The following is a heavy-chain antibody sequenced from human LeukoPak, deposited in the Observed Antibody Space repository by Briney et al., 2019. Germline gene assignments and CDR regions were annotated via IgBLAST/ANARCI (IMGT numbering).Heavy chain of an antibody. CDR2: ISYGGIDK. Sequence: PGTSLRLSCAASGFNFSSYAMHWVRQAPGEGLEWVGLISYGGIDKSYADSVKGRFTISRDSSKRTLYLQMSSLRAEDTAMYYCARESWSDSVAFDIWGLGTMVIVSS. D-gene: IGHD3-3*01. CDR1: GFNFSSYA. V-gene: IGHV3-30*04. CDR3: ARESWSDSVAFDI. J-gene: IGHJ3*02.